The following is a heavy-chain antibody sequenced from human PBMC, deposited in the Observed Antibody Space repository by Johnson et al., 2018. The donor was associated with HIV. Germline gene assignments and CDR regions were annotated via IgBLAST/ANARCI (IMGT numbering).Heavy chain of an antibody. Sequence: VQLVESGGGLVQPGGSLRLSCAASGFTVSSNYMSWVRQAPGKGLDWVSVIYSGGSTHYADSVKGRFTISRDNSKNTLYLQMNSLRTEDTAVYYCAGEKNYYDSTMIWGQGTMVTVSS. CDR1: GFTVSSNY. D-gene: IGHD3-22*01. CDR2: IYSGGST. CDR3: AGEKNYYDSTMI. V-gene: IGHV3-66*02. J-gene: IGHJ3*02.